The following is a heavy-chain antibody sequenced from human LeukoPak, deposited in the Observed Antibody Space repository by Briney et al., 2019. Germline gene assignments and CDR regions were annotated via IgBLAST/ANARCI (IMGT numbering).Heavy chain of an antibody. V-gene: IGHV1-46*01. J-gene: IGHJ4*02. CDR2: INPSGGTT. D-gene: IGHD3-16*01. Sequence: ASVKVSCKASGYTFTTHYIHWVRQAPGRGLEWMGIINPSGGTTSYAQKFQGRVTMTRDTSTSTVYMELTSLRSEDTAVYYCARLIYNDYVFDYWGQGTLVIVSS. CDR3: ARLIYNDYVFDY. CDR1: GYTFTTHY.